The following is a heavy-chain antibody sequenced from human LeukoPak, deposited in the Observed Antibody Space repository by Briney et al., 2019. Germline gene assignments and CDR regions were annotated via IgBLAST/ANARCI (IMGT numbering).Heavy chain of an antibody. D-gene: IGHD3-9*01. J-gene: IGHJ3*02. Sequence: GGSLRLSCAASGFTVSSNYMSWVRQAPGKGLEWASVIYSGGSTYYADSVKGRFTISRHNSKNTLYLQMNSLRAEDTAVYYCASPYYDILTGYRPGAFDIWGQGTMVTVSS. CDR2: IYSGGST. CDR1: GFTVSSNY. CDR3: ASPYYDILTGYRPGAFDI. V-gene: IGHV3-53*04.